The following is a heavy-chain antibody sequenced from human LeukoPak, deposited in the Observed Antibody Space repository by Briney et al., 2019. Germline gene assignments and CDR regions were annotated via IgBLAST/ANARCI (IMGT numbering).Heavy chain of an antibody. Sequence: ASVKVSCKASGYSFTGYYMHWVRQAPGQGLEWMGWINPHSGDTGYAQKFQGRVTMTRDMTITTTYMELTRLRSDDTAFYYCARWDGYSSSPDYWGQGSPVTVSS. CDR1: GYSFTGYY. J-gene: IGHJ4*02. V-gene: IGHV1-2*02. D-gene: IGHD6-13*01. CDR3: ARWDGYSSSPDY. CDR2: INPHSGDT.